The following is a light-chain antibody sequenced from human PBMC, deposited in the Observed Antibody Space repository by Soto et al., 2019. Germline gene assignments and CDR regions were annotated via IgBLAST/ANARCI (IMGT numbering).Light chain of an antibody. J-gene: IGLJ3*02. CDR1: SSDVGVYNY. V-gene: IGLV2-11*01. Sequence: QSALTQPRSVSGSPGQSVTISCTGTSSDVGVYNYVSWYQQHPGKAPKLMIYDVTKRPSGVPDRFSGSKSGNTASLTISGLQAEDEADYYCCSSAGSQTGVFGGGTKVTVL. CDR2: DVT. CDR3: CSSAGSQTGV.